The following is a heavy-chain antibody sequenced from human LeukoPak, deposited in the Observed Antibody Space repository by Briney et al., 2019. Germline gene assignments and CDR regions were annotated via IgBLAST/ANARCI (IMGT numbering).Heavy chain of an antibody. CDR2: INPNSGGT. J-gene: IGHJ4*02. CDR3: ARGHSDIWYSLGH. D-gene: IGHD1-26*01. Sequence: ASVKVSSKTSGYTFTGYYIHWVRQASGQGLEWVAWINPNSGGTKYSQQFQGRVTLTRDTSISTAYMELSRLTSDDTAVYYCARGHSDIWYSLGHWGQGTLVTVSA. CDR1: GYTFTGYY. V-gene: IGHV1-2*02.